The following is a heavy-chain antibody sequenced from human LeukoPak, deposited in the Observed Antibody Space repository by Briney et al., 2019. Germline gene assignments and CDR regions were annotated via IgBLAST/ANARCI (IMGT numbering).Heavy chain of an antibody. Sequence: GASVKVSCKASGYTFTSYAMHWVRQAPGQRLEWMGWINAGNGNTKYSQKFQGRVTITRDTSASTAYMELSSLGSEDTAVYYCARPRTLWFGELSLTYWGQGTLVTVSS. CDR2: INAGNGNT. V-gene: IGHV1-3*01. D-gene: IGHD3-10*01. CDR3: ARPRTLWFGELSLTY. CDR1: GYTFTSYA. J-gene: IGHJ4*02.